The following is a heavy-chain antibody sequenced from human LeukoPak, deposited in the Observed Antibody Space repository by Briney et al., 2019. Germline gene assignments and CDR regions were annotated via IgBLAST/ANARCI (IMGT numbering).Heavy chain of an antibody. CDR1: GFTFSSYA. V-gene: IGHV3-30*04. J-gene: IGHJ4*02. D-gene: IGHD3-10*01. Sequence: GGSLRLSCAASGFTFSSYAMHWVRQAPGKGLEWVAVISYDGSNKYHADSVKGRFTISRDNSKNTLYLQMNSLRAEDTAVYYCARDHGLWFGELLYYFDYWGQGTLVTVSS. CDR2: ISYDGSNK. CDR3: ARDHGLWFGELLYYFDY.